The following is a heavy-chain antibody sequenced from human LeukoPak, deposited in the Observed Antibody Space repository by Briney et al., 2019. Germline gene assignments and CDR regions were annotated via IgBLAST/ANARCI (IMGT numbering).Heavy chain of an antibody. CDR3: AREHTYYFGSQTSTLDV. CDR1: GGSFSGYY. V-gene: IGHV4-34*01. J-gene: IGHJ6*02. CDR2: INHSGST. Sequence: SETLSLTCAAYGGSFSGYYWSWIRQPPGKGLEWIGEINHSGSTNYNPSLKSRVTISVDTSKNQFSLKLNSVTAADTAVYYCAREHTYYFGSQTSTLDVWGQGTAVTVSS. D-gene: IGHD3-10*01.